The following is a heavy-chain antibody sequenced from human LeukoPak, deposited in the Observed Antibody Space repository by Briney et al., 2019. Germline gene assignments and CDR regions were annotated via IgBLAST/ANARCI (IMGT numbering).Heavy chain of an antibody. J-gene: IGHJ5*02. CDR3: ARRGDIIGTVLGLDL. V-gene: IGHV3-23*01. CDR1: GFTFSSYA. D-gene: IGHD1-20*01. Sequence: GGSLRLSCAASGFTFSSYAMSWVRQAPGKGLEWVSVISGNGAGTYYADSVKGRFTISRDNSKNTLYLQVNTLRVEDTAMYYCARRGDIIGTVLGLDLWGQGALVTVSS. CDR2: ISGNGAGT.